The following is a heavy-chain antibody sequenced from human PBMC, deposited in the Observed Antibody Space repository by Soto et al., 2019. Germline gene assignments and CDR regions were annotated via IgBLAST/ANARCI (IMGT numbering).Heavy chain of an antibody. CDR2: INHSGST. D-gene: IGHD3-3*01. J-gene: IGHJ6*02. CDR3: ARDSYYDFWSGYSGYYYGMDV. V-gene: IGHV4-34*01. Sequence: SETLSLTCAVYGGSFSGYYWSWIRQPPGKGLEWIGEINHSGSTNYNPSLKSRVTISVDTSKNQFSLKLSSVTAADTAVYYCARDSYYDFWSGYSGYYYGMDVWGQGTTVTVSS. CDR1: GGSFSGYY.